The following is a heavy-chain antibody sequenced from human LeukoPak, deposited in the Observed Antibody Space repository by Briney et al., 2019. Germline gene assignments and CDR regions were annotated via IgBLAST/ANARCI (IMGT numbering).Heavy chain of an antibody. CDR1: GGSISSGGYS. V-gene: IGHV4-30-2*01. Sequence: SETLSLTCAASGGSISSGGYSWSWIRQPPGKGLEWIGYIYHSGSTYYNPSLKSRVTISVDRSKNQFSLRLTSVTAADTAVYYCAREGYYDSSGYNWFDPWGQGTLVTVSS. D-gene: IGHD3-22*01. CDR3: AREGYYDSSGYNWFDP. CDR2: IYHSGST. J-gene: IGHJ5*02.